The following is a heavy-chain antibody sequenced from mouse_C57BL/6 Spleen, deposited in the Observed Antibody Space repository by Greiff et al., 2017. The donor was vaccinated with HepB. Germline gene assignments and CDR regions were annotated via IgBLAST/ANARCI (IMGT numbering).Heavy chain of an antibody. J-gene: IGHJ4*01. V-gene: IGHV1-85*01. Sequence: VKLVESGPELVKPGASVKLSCKASGYTFTSYDINWVKQRPGQGLEWIGWIYPRDGSTKYNEKFKGKATLTVDTSSSTAYMELHSLTSEDSAVYFCARREAYGYNPMDDWGQGTSVTVSS. CDR1: GYTFTSYD. D-gene: IGHD6-5*01. CDR2: IYPRDGST. CDR3: ARREAYGYNPMDD.